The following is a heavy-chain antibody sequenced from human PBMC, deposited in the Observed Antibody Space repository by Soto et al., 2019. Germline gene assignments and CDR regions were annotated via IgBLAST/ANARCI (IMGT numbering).Heavy chain of an antibody. D-gene: IGHD1-26*01. V-gene: IGHV3-7*04. CDR1: GFNFSRYW. CDR3: AREDGIFDY. CDR2: SRPDTDDR. Sequence: VQLVESGGGLVQPGGSLRLSCTVSGFNFSRYWMNWVRQAPGKGLEWVANSRPDTDDRFHADSVRGRFSISRDNAKKSLFLQMNSLRVEDTAVYYCAREDGIFDYWGQGILVTVSS. J-gene: IGHJ4*02.